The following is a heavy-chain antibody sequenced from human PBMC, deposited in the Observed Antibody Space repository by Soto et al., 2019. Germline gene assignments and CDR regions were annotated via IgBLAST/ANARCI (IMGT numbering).Heavy chain of an antibody. D-gene: IGHD5-18*01. Sequence: QVQLVQSGAEVKKPGSSVKVSCKASGGTFSSYAISWVRQAPGQGLEWMGGIIPIFGTANYAQKFQGRVTITAEKITKQGYNELGNLKSEDNGGYYRGRGKKNSQGPHLGMDGLGQGTTVTVSS. V-gene: IGHV1-69*06. CDR3: GRGKKNSQGPHLGMDG. J-gene: IGHJ6*02. CDR1: GGTFSSYA. CDR2: IIPIFGTA.